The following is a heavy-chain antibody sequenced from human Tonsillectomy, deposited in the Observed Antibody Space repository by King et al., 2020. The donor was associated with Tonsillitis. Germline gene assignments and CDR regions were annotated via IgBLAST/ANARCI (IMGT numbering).Heavy chain of an antibody. D-gene: IGHD1-26*01. J-gene: IGHJ4*02. V-gene: IGHV1-2*02. CDR2: INPNSGGT. Sequence: EQLVQSGAEVKKPGASVKVSCKASGYTFTGYYMHWVRQAPGQGLEWMGWINPNSGGTNYAQKFQGRVTMTRDTSISTAYMELSRLRSDDTAVYYCARELESGSYYAFDYWGQGALVTVSS. CDR3: ARELESGSYYAFDY. CDR1: GYTFTGYY.